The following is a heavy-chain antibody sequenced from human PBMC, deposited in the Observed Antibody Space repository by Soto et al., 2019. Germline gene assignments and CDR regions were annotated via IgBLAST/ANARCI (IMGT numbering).Heavy chain of an antibody. Sequence: ASVKVSCKASGYIFTNYYIHWVRQAPGQGLEWMGIINLSADRTSNAQKFQGRFTVTMDTSMSTVYMELGSLRSEDTAVYFCVRDPSSGYRSFDYWGQGTLVTVSS. CDR1: GYIFTNYY. J-gene: IGHJ4*02. D-gene: IGHD3-22*01. CDR3: VRDPSSGYRSFDY. V-gene: IGHV1-46*03. CDR2: INLSADRT.